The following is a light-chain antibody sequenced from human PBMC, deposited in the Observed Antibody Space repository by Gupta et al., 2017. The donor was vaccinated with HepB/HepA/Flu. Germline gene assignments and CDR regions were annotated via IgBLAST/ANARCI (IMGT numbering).Light chain of an antibody. CDR1: SSDIGGYNS. CDR2: EVY. J-gene: IGLJ1*01. Sequence: QSALTQPPSASGSPGQSVTISCTGTSSDIGGYNSVSWYQQRPGKAPKLMVYEVYKRPSGVPDRFSGSKSGDTASLTVYGLLTEDEADYYCFSYAGSYNFVFGTGTKITVL. V-gene: IGLV2-8*01. CDR3: FSYAGSYNFV.